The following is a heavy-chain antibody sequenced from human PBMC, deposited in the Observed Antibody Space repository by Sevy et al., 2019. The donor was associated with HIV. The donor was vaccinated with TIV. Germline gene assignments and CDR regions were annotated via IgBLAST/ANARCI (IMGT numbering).Heavy chain of an antibody. CDR3: AKDMGGIETLDYYSYYGMDV. CDR2: ISWNSYRI. D-gene: IGHD2-21*01. V-gene: IGHV3-9*01. CDR1: GFTFDDYA. Sequence: GGSLRLSCAASGFTFDDYAMHWVRQVPGKSPEWVSGISWNSYRIDYADSVRGRFTISRDNAKNSLSLQMNSLRVEDTALYYCAKDMGGIETLDYYSYYGMDVWGQGTTVTVSS. J-gene: IGHJ6*02.